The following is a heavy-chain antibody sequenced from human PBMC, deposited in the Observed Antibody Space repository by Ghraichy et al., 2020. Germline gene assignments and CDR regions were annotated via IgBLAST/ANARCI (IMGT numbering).Heavy chain of an antibody. CDR3: ARHRVGLSCSSTSCYTGPWFDP. V-gene: IGHV4-59*08. CDR1: GGSISSFY. Sequence: SETLSLTCTVSGGSISSFYWSWIRQPPGKGLEWIGYIYYSGSTNYNPSLKSRVTISADTSKNQFSLKLTSVTAADTAVYYCARHRVGLSCSSTSCYTGPWFDPWGQGTLVTVSS. J-gene: IGHJ5*02. CDR2: IYYSGST. D-gene: IGHD2-2*01.